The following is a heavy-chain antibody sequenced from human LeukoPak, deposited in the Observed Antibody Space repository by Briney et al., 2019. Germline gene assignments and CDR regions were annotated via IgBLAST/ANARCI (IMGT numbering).Heavy chain of an antibody. V-gene: IGHV3-30*03. Sequence: GGSLRLSCAASGFTFSSYGMHWVRQAPGKGLEWVAVISYDGSNKYYADSVKGRFTISRDNSKNTLYLQMNSLRVEDTAAYYCARGGNAFDIWGQGTMVTVSS. CDR3: ARGGNAFDI. J-gene: IGHJ3*02. CDR1: GFTFSSYG. D-gene: IGHD1-14*01. CDR2: ISYDGSNK.